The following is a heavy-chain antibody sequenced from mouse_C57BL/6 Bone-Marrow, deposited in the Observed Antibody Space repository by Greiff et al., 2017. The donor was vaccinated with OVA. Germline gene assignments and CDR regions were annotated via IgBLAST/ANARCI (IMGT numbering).Heavy chain of an antibody. CDR2: ISSGSSTI. CDR1: GFTFSDYG. J-gene: IGHJ3*01. CDR3: ARPDYGSSLAY. V-gene: IGHV5-17*01. Sequence: EVKLVESGGGLVKPGGSLKLSCAASGFTFSDYGMHWVRQAPEKGLEWVAYISSGSSTIYYADTVKGRFTISRDNAKNTLFLQMTSLRSEDTAMDYFARPDYGSSLAYWGQGTLVTVSA. D-gene: IGHD1-1*01.